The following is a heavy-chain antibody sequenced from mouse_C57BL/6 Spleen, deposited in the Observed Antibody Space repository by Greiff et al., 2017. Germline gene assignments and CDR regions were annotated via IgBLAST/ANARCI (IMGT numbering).Heavy chain of an antibody. J-gene: IGHJ2*01. CDR1: GYSFTGYF. D-gene: IGHD1-1*01. CDR2: INPYNGDT. V-gene: IGHV1-20*01. CDR3: ARGGTTVVAGGYFDY. Sequence: EVMLVESGPELVKPGDSVKISCKASGYSFTGYFMNWVMQSHGKSLEWIGRINPYNGDTFYNQKFKGKATLTVDKSSSTAHMELRSLTSEDSAVYYCARGGTTVVAGGYFDYWGQGTTLAVSS.